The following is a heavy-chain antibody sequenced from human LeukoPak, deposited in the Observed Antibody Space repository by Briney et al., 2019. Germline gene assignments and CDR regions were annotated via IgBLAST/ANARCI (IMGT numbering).Heavy chain of an antibody. V-gene: IGHV1-18*01. D-gene: IGHD2/OR15-2a*01. CDR1: GYSFTNYG. Sequence: ASVKLSCKTSGYSFTNYGISWVRQAPGKGLEWMGWVSGINGNTKYAQSLQGRVLMTTDTSTTTGHMELRSLRSDDTAVYFCARVQDADIIVEDFWGQGTLVFVSS. J-gene: IGHJ4*02. CDR2: VSGINGNT. CDR3: ARVQDADIIVEDF.